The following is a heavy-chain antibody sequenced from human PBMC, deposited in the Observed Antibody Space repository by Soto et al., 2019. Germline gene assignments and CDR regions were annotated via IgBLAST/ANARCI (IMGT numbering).Heavy chain of an antibody. CDR3: ARGGAVSSGWYYCH. J-gene: IGHJ4*02. V-gene: IGHV3-74*01. Sequence: EVQLVESGGGLVQPGGSLRLSCGASGFTFSTYNMHWVRQGPGKGLVLVSRINSDGSSTRYADSVKGRFTISRDNAKNTLYLQINSKRVKATSIYYCARGGAVSSGWYYCHWGLGTLFTVAS. CDR2: INSDGSST. D-gene: IGHD6-19*01. CDR1: GFTFSTYN.